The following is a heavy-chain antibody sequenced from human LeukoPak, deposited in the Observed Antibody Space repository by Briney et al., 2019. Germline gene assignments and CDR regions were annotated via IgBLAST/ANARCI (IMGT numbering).Heavy chain of an antibody. D-gene: IGHD2-2*01. Sequence: ASVKVSCKASGYTFTDYAITWVRQAPGQGLEWMGWISGYNDNPNYAQNFRGRATMTTDTSTNTVYMDLRSPRSDDTAVYYCARDLEHCRNIICSNSAYWGQGTLVTVSS. CDR1: GYTFTDYA. J-gene: IGHJ4*02. CDR2: ISGYNDNP. V-gene: IGHV1-18*01. CDR3: ARDLEHCRNIICSNSAY.